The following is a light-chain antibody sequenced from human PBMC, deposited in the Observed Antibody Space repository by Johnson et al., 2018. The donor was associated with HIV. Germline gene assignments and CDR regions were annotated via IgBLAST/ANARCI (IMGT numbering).Light chain of an antibody. CDR2: DNN. Sequence: QPVLTQPPSVSAAPGQKVTISCSGSSSNIGNNYLSWYQHLPGTAPRLLIYDNNKRPSGIPDRFSGSKSGTSATLGITGLPTGDEADYYCGTWDSSLSAYVFGTGTKVTVL. CDR3: GTWDSSLSAYV. V-gene: IGLV1-51*01. CDR1: SSNIGNNY. J-gene: IGLJ1*01.